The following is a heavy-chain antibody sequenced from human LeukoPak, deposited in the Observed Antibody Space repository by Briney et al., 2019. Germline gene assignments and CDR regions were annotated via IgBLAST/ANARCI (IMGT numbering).Heavy chain of an antibody. CDR1: GXTFSSYS. V-gene: IGHV3-48*02. J-gene: IGHJ4*02. Sequence: PGGSLRLSCAASGXTFSSYSVNWVRQAPGKGLEWLSYISSSSSIIYYADSVKGRFTISRDNAKNSLYLQMNSLRDEDTAVYYCAKSDTYRFDYWGQGTLVTVSS. CDR3: AKSDTYRFDY. CDR2: ISSSSSII. D-gene: IGHD2-21*02.